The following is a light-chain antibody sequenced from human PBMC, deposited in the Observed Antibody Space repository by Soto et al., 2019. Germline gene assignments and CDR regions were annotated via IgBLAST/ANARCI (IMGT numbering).Light chain of an antibody. Sequence: HSVLTQPGCVSVSPGQSVTISCTGTSRDVGSYNLVSWYQQHPGNAPKLIIYEGTKRPSGVSYRFSGSKSGNTASLTISGLQEEDEGDYHCCSFAGSSTYVFGTGTKVTVL. V-gene: IGLV2-23*01. CDR2: EGT. J-gene: IGLJ1*01. CDR3: CSFAGSSTYV. CDR1: SRDVGSYNL.